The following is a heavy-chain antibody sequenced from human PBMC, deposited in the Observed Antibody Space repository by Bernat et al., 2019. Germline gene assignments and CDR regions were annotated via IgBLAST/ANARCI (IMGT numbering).Heavy chain of an antibody. Sequence: EVQLVESGGGLVQPGGSLRLSCAASGFTVSGNYMSWVRQAPGKGLEWVSVIYSGGSTYYADSVKCRFTISRHNSKNTLFLQMNSLRAEDTAVYYCASHSGSYSPEYFQHWGQGTLVTVSS. D-gene: IGHD1-26*01. CDR2: IYSGGST. CDR1: GFTVSGNY. V-gene: IGHV3-53*04. CDR3: ASHSGSYSPEYFQH. J-gene: IGHJ1*01.